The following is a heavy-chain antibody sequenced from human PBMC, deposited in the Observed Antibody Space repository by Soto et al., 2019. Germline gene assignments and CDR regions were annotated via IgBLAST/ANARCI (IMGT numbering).Heavy chain of an antibody. J-gene: IGHJ4*02. CDR2: IYDSGSA. CDR3: AKGGDLTTVTF. CDR1: GGSISSGGYY. D-gene: IGHD4-17*01. V-gene: IGHV4-31*03. Sequence: QVQLQESGPGLVKPSQTLSLTCTVSGGSISSGGYYWHWIRQHPGKGLEWIGNIYDSGSAYYNPSLMGRAIISLDTSKNQVSLKLSSVTAADTAVYYCAKGGDLTTVTFWGQGTLVTVSP.